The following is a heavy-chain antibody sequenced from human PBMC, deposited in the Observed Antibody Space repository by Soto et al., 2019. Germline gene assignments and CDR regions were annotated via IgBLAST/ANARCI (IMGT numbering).Heavy chain of an antibody. CDR1: GFTLSSYA. V-gene: IGHV3-23*01. CDR3: AKLRCTNGVCYTSWYFDL. CDR2: ISGSGGST. D-gene: IGHD2-8*01. Sequence: GGSLRLSCAASGFTLSSYAMSWVRQAPGKGLEWVSAISGSGGSTYYADSVKGRFTISRDNSKNTLYLQMNSLRAEDTAVYYCAKLRCTNGVCYTSWYFDLWGRGTLVTVSS. J-gene: IGHJ2*01.